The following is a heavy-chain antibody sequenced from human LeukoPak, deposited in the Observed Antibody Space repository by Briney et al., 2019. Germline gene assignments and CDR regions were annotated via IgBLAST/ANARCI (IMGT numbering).Heavy chain of an antibody. V-gene: IGHV3-30-3*01. CDR1: GFTFSSYA. Sequence: PGGSLRLSCAASGFTFSSYAMHWVRQAPGKGLEWVAVISYDGSNKYYADSVKGRFTISRDNSKNTLYLQMNSLRAEDTAVYYCAGDPPAWGYCSGGSCHNWFDPWGQGTLVTVSS. CDR2: ISYDGSNK. D-gene: IGHD2-15*01. J-gene: IGHJ5*02. CDR3: AGDPPAWGYCSGGSCHNWFDP.